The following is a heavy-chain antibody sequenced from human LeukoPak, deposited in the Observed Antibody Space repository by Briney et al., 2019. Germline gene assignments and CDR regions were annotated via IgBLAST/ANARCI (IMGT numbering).Heavy chain of an antibody. CDR3: ARGGYSGPADY. CDR1: GGSISSGSYY. CDR2: IYYSGST. Sequence: SETLSLTCTVSGGSISSGSYYWSWIRQPPGKGLEWIGYIYYSGSTNYNPSLKSRVTISVDTSKNQFSLKLSSVTAADTAVYYCARGGYSGPADYWGQGTLVTVSS. D-gene: IGHD5-12*01. V-gene: IGHV4-61*01. J-gene: IGHJ4*02.